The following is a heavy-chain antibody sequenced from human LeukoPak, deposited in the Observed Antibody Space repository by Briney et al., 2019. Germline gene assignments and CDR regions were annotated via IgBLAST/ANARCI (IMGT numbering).Heavy chain of an antibody. J-gene: IGHJ4*02. CDR1: GFTFSSYG. Sequence: GGSLRLSCAASGFTFSSYGMHWVRQAPGKGLEWEAVIWYDGSNKYYADSVKGRFTISRDNSKNTLYLQMNSLRAEDTAVYYCARGHYYDSSGYFDYWGQGTLVTVSS. V-gene: IGHV3-33*01. CDR3: ARGHYYDSSGYFDY. CDR2: IWYDGSNK. D-gene: IGHD3-22*01.